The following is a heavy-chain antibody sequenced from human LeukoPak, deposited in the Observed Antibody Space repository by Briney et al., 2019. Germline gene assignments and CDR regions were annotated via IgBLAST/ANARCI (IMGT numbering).Heavy chain of an antibody. CDR1: GYTFTSYG. CDR2: INAGNGNT. Sequence: GASVKVSCKASGYTFTSYGISWVRQAPGQRLEWMGWINAGNGNTKYSQEFQGRVTITRDTSASTAYMELSSLRSEDMAVYYCARDDPYSSSWYYFDYWGQGTLVTVSS. J-gene: IGHJ4*02. D-gene: IGHD6-13*01. CDR3: ARDDPYSSSWYYFDY. V-gene: IGHV1-3*03.